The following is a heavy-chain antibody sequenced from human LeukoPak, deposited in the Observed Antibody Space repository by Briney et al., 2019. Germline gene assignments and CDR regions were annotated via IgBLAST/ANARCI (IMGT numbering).Heavy chain of an antibody. CDR1: GYTFTASY. D-gene: IGHD3-16*02. CDR2: TNPSSGAT. V-gene: IGHV1-2*02. CDR3: ARGGQIYDYVWGSYLEF. Sequence: ASVKVSCKASGYTFTASYIHWVRQAPGQGLEWMGWTNPSSGATNSAQKFLGRVTMTRDTSMSTAYMELSSLTSDDTAVYYCARGGQIYDYVWGSYLEFWGQGTLVTVSS. J-gene: IGHJ4*02.